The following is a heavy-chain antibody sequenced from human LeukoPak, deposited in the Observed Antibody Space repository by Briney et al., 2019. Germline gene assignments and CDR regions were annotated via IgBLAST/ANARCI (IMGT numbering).Heavy chain of an antibody. D-gene: IGHD4-17*01. CDR2: ISISGTTT. CDR1: GFNFSNYW. CDR3: ARDRVSRLTTVTTQPTFDY. Sequence: GGSLRLSCVVSGFNFSNYWMNWVRQAPGKGLEWISYISISGTTTYYADSVKGRFSISRDNAKSSLYLQMNNLRADDSGFYFCARDRVSRLTTVTTQPTFDYWGQGALVTVSS. J-gene: IGHJ4*02. V-gene: IGHV3-48*04.